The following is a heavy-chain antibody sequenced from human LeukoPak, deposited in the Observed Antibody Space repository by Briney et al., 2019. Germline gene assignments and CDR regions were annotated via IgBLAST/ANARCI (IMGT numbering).Heavy chain of an antibody. CDR1: GGSFSGYY. CDR3: ARDLDWNYADY. CDR2: INHSGST. J-gene: IGHJ4*02. D-gene: IGHD1-7*01. Sequence: PSETLSLTCAVYGGSFSGYYWSWIRQPPGKGLERIGEINHSGSTNYNPSLKSRVTISVDTSKDQFSLKLSSVTAADTAVYYCARDLDWNYADYWGQGTLVTVSS. V-gene: IGHV4-34*01.